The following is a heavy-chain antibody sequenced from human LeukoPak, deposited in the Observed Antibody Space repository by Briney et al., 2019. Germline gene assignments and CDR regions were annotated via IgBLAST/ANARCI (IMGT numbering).Heavy chain of an antibody. CDR2: IRYDGADK. D-gene: IGHD3-16*02. V-gene: IGHV3-30*02. Sequence: GGSLRLSCAASGFTFNTYGMHWVRQAPDKGLEWVAFIRYDGADKYYADSVKGRFTISRDNSKNTLYLQMNSLRAEDTAAYYCAKEHPLAYYYMDVWGKGTTVTVSS. CDR3: AKEHPLAYYYMDV. J-gene: IGHJ6*03. CDR1: GFTFNTYG.